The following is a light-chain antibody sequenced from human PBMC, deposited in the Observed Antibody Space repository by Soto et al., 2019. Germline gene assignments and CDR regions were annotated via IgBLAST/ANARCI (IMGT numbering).Light chain of an antibody. CDR2: AAS. CDR1: QGISTY. Sequence: DIQMTQSPSSLSASVGDRVTITCRASQGISTYLDWYQQKPGTVPKLLIFAASTLQSGVPSRFSDSGSGTHFARTISSLQPEDVATYYCQNYNVAPWTFGQETKVEIK. V-gene: IGKV1-27*01. J-gene: IGKJ1*01. CDR3: QNYNVAPWT.